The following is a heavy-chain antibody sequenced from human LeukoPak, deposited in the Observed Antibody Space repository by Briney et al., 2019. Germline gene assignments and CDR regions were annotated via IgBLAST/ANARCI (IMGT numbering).Heavy chain of an antibody. V-gene: IGHV1-2*06. D-gene: IGHD6-19*01. Sequence: GASVKVSCKASGYTFTGYYMHWVRQAPGQGLEWIGRINPNSGGTNYAQKFQGRVTMTRDTSISTAYMELSRLRSDDTAVYYCARDRRISSGWYPFGCWGQGTLVTVSS. J-gene: IGHJ4*02. CDR2: INPNSGGT. CDR3: ARDRRISSGWYPFGC. CDR1: GYTFTGYY.